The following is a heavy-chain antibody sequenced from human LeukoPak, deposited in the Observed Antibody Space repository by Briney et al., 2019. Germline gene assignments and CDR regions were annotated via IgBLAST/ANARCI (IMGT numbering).Heavy chain of an antibody. CDR2: ISGSGGST. D-gene: IGHD6-13*01. J-gene: IGHJ6*02. Sequence: GGSLRLSCAASGFTFSSYGMSWVRQAPGKGLEWVSAISGSGGSTYYAYSVKGRFTISRDNSKNTLYLQMNSLRAEDTAVYYCAKVLRYSSSWYNYYYGMDVWGQGTTVTVSS. CDR3: AKVLRYSSSWYNYYYGMDV. CDR1: GFTFSSYG. V-gene: IGHV3-23*01.